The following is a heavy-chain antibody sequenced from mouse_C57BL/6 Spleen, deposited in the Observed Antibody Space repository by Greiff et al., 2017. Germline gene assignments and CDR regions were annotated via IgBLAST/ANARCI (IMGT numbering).Heavy chain of an antibody. CDR1: GFAFSSYA. J-gene: IGHJ1*03. V-gene: IGHV5S21*01. Sequence: EVKLMESGEGLVKPGGSLKLSCAASGFAFSSYAMSWVRQTPEKRLEWVAYISSGGDYIYYADPVKGRFTISRDNARNTLYLQMSSLKSEDTAMYYCTRRYYGSSYWYFDVWGTATTVTVSS. D-gene: IGHD1-1*01. CDR2: ISSGGDYI. CDR3: TRRYYGSSYWYFDV.